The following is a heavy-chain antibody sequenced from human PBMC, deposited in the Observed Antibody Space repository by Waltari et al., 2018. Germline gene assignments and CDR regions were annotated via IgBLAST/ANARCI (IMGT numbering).Heavy chain of an antibody. Sequence: EVQLLVSGGGLVQPGGSLRLSCAASGFTFSCYAMSRVCQAPGKGLEGVSAISGSGGSTYYADSVKGRFTISRDKSKNTLYLQMNSLRAEDTAVYYCAKNGEWLLSPVDYWGQGTLVTVSS. CDR2: ISGSGGST. J-gene: IGHJ4*02. V-gene: IGHV3-23*01. CDR3: AKNGEWLLSPVDY. D-gene: IGHD3-3*01. CDR1: GFTFSCYA.